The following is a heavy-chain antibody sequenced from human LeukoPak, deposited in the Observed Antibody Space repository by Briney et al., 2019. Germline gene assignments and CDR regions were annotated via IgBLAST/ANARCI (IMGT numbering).Heavy chain of an antibody. V-gene: IGHV1-69*01. D-gene: IGHD3-22*01. CDR2: IIPIFGTA. CDR1: GGTFSSYA. Sequence: SVKVSCKASGGTFSSYAISWVRQAPGQGLEWMGGIIPIFGTANYAQKFQGRVTITADESTSTAYMELSSLRSGDTAVYYCARVPYDSSGYYAYFDYWGQGTLVTVSS. CDR3: ARVPYDSSGYYAYFDY. J-gene: IGHJ4*02.